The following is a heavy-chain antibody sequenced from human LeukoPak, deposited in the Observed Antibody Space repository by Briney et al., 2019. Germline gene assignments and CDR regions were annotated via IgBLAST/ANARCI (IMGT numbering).Heavy chain of an antibody. J-gene: IGHJ4*02. Sequence: PGGSLRLSCAASGFTFSNAWMSWVRQAPGKGLEWVGRIKSKTDGGTTDYAAPVKGRFTISRDDSKNTLYLQMNSLKTEDTAVYHCTTEGAIVVVPAAIETTFDYWGQGTLVTVSS. V-gene: IGHV3-15*01. CDR2: IKSKTDGGTT. D-gene: IGHD2-2*02. CDR1: GFTFSNAW. CDR3: TTEGAIVVVPAAIETTFDY.